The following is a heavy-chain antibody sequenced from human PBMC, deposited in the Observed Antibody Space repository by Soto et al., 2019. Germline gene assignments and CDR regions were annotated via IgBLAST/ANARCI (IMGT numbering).Heavy chain of an antibody. V-gene: IGHV1-18*01. CDR2: ISAHNGKI. D-gene: IGHD3-22*01. J-gene: IGHJ4*02. Sequence: QVHLVQSGAEVKKPGASVNVSCKASGYTFTSYGLSWVRQAPGQGLEWMGWISAHNGKINSAQKFQGRVTMTTDTSTSTAYMELRSLRSDDTAVYYCARDTYYYGSGGCTLRGQGTLVTVSS. CDR1: GYTFTSYG. CDR3: ARDTYYYGSGGCTL.